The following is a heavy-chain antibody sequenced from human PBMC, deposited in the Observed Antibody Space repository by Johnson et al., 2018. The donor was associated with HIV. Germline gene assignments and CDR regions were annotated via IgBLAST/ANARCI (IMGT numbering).Heavy chain of an antibody. Sequence: QMQLVESGGGVVQPGGSLRLSCSASGFTFSSYGMHWVRQAPGKGLEWVAFIRYDGRNNYYADSVKGRFPISRDNSKNTLYLQMSSLRAEDTAVYFCARDSTPWGGDYVGYAFDLWGQGTMVTVSS. CDR2: IRYDGRNN. CDR1: GFTFSSYG. V-gene: IGHV3-30*02. J-gene: IGHJ3*01. CDR3: ARDSTPWGGDYVGYAFDL. D-gene: IGHD4-17*01.